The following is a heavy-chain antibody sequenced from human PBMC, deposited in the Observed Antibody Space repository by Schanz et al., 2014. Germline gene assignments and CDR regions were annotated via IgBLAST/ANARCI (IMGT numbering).Heavy chain of an antibody. V-gene: IGHV3-23*04. CDR1: GFTVNNYA. CDR2: ITRQGTT. Sequence: VQVVESGGGVVQPGRSLRLSCTVSGFTVNNYAMNWVRQAPGRGLEWVSGITRQGTTYYGDFVRGRFSISRDLSSNTLYLQMNSLRADDSAIYYCAKDHPSSGWPAFDVWGQGTQVTVSS. CDR3: AKDHPSSGWPAFDV. J-gene: IGHJ4*02. D-gene: IGHD6-19*01.